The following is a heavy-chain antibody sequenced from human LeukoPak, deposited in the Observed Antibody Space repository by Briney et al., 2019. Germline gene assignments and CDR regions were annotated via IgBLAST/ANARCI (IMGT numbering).Heavy chain of an antibody. J-gene: IGHJ4*02. V-gene: IGHV4-34*01. Sequence: PSETLSLTCAVYGGSFSGYYWSWIRQPPGKGLEWIGEINHSGSTNYNPSLKSRVTISVDTSKNQFSLKLSSVTAADTAVYYCAGRETVTTDYWGQGTLVTVSP. CDR1: GGSFSGYY. CDR2: INHSGST. D-gene: IGHD4-17*01. CDR3: AGRETVTTDY.